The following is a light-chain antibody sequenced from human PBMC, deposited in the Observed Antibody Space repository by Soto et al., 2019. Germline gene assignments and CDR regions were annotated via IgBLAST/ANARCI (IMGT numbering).Light chain of an antibody. J-gene: IGKJ2*01. CDR2: DAF. V-gene: IGKV3-11*01. CDR3: QQHSTWSYT. CDR1: QSVGST. Sequence: EIVLTQSPGTLSLSPGERATLSCRASQSVGSTLAWYQQKPGQPPRLLIYDAFSRATGIPARFSGGGSGSDFTLTISSLEAGDSALDDCQQHSTWSYTFGQGTRLEIK.